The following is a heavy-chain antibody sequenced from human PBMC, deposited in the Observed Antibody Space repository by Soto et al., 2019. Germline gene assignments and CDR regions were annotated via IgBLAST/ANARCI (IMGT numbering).Heavy chain of an antibody. J-gene: IGHJ6*02. V-gene: IGHV1-46*03. D-gene: IGHD1-26*01. Sequence: ASVKVSYKASGYTFTDYYIHWVRQAPGQGRDWLGVINPRSSKTTYAQKFQGRFSMTRDTSTGTVFMELSSLTSEDAAVYYCARETIGTYSGMDVWGPGTTVTVSS. CDR1: GYTFTDYY. CDR3: ARETIGTYSGMDV. CDR2: INPRSSKT.